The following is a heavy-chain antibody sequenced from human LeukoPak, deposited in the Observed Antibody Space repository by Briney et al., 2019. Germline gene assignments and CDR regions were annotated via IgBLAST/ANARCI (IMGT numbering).Heavy chain of an antibody. V-gene: IGHV1-2*02. CDR2: INPNSGGT. D-gene: IGHD6-13*01. CDR3: ARAGEVKAAAGTQARLDAFDI. J-gene: IGHJ3*02. Sequence: ASVKVSCKASGYTFTGYYMHWVRQAPGQGLEWMGWINPNSGGTNYAQKFQGRVTMTRDTSISTAYMELSRLRSDDTAVYYCARAGEVKAAAGTQARLDAFDIWGQGTMVTVSS. CDR1: GYTFTGYY.